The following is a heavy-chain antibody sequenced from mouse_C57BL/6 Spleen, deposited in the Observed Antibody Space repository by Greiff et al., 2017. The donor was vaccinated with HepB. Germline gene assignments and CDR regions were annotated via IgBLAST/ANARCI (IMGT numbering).Heavy chain of an antibody. J-gene: IGHJ3*01. CDR2: INPNNGGT. V-gene: IGHV1-22*01. Sequence: EVHLVESGPELVKPGASVKMSCKASGYTFTDYNMHWVKQSHGKSLEWIGYINPNNGGTSYNQKFKGKATLTVNKSSSTAYMELRSLTSEDSAVYYCARPYYGSSYWFAYWGQGTLVTVSA. D-gene: IGHD1-1*01. CDR3: ARPYYGSSYWFAY. CDR1: GYTFTDYN.